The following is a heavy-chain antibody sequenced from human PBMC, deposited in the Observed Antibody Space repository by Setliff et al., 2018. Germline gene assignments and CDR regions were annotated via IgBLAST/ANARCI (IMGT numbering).Heavy chain of an antibody. CDR2: IYTTWST. J-gene: IGHJ4*02. V-gene: IGHV4-4*08. CDR1: GGSFSDYY. CDR3: ARKRSSSSWYGDYFDY. Sequence: PSETLSLTCAVSGGSFSDYYWCWIRQPPGKGLEWIGRIYTTWSTNYNPSLKSRVTISVDTSKNQFSLKLSSVTAADTAVYYCARKRSSSSWYGDYFDYWGQGTLVTVSS. D-gene: IGHD6-13*01.